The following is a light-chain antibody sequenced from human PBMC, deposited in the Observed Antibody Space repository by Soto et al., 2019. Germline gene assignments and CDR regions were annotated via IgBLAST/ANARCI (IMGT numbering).Light chain of an antibody. CDR2: AAS. CDR1: QDIGSS. CDR3: QQYNSYPRT. J-gene: IGKJ1*01. Sequence: DLQMTQSPSSLSVSVGDRVTITCRASQDIGSSLGWFQQKPGKAPKSLIYAASTLQVGVPSRFSSSGSGTDFILTISSLQPEDFATYYCQQYNSYPRTFSQGTKVEIK. V-gene: IGKV1-16*01.